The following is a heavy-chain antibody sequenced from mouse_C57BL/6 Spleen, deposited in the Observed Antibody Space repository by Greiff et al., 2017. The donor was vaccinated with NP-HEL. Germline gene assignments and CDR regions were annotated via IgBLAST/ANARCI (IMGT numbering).Heavy chain of an antibody. Sequence: EVQLQQSGPELVKPGASVKMSCKASGYTFTDYNMHWVKQSHGKSLEWIGYINPNNGGTSYNQKFKGKATLTVNKSSSTAYMELRSLTSEDSAVYYCARDYGSSYWFAYWGQGTLVTVSA. V-gene: IGHV1-22*01. CDR3: ARDYGSSYWFAY. CDR2: INPNNGGT. CDR1: GYTFTDYN. J-gene: IGHJ3*01. D-gene: IGHD1-1*01.